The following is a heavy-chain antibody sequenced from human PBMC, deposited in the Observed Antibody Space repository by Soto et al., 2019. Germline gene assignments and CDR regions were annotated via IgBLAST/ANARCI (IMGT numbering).Heavy chain of an antibody. D-gene: IGHD5-18*01. CDR2: ISYSGHT. V-gene: IGHV4-59*11. CDR3: ARDNGYSYGYTLDH. J-gene: IGHJ4*02. Sequence: SETLSLTCTFTGDSFSSISNHYCSWIRQPPGKGLEWLGYISYSGHTSYNPSLKSRVTISVDTSKNQFSLKLSSVTAADTAVYYCARDNGYSYGYTLDHWGQGTLVTVSS. CDR1: GDSFSSISNHY.